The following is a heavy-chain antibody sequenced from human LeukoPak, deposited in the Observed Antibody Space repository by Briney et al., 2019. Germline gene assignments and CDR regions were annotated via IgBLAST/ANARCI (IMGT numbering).Heavy chain of an antibody. V-gene: IGHV5-10-1*01. D-gene: IGHD3-3*01. Sequence: GESLKISCNGSGYIFTRYWISLVRQMPGKDLEWMGRIDPDDSYTNYSPSFQGHVTISADKSSSTAYLQWSSLKASDTAMYYCARLSGKGIDYWGQGTLVTVSS. CDR1: GYIFTRYW. CDR3: ARLSGKGIDY. J-gene: IGHJ4*02. CDR2: IDPDDSYT.